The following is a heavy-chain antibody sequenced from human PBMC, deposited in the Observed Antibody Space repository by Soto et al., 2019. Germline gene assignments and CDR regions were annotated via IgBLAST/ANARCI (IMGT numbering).Heavy chain of an antibody. D-gene: IGHD3-22*01. CDR3: TTEDPTYYYDSSGYYHIGAFDI. J-gene: IGHJ3*02. V-gene: IGHV3-15*07. CDR2: IKSKNDGGTT. CDR1: GFTFSNAW. Sequence: GSLRLSCAASGFTFSNAWMNWVRQAPGKGLEWVGRIKSKNDGGTTDYDAPVKGRFTISRDDSKNTMYLQINSLKTEDTAVYYCTTEDPTYYYDSSGYYHIGAFDIWGQGTMVTV.